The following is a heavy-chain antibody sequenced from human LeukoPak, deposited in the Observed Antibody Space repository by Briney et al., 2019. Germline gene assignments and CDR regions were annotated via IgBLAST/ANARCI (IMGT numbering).Heavy chain of an antibody. CDR2: INPSGGST. J-gene: IGHJ6*03. CDR1: GYTFTSYY. V-gene: IGHV1-46*01. Sequence: ASVKVSCKASGYTFTSYYMHWVRQAPGQGLEWMGIINPSGGSTSYAQKFQGRVTMTRDTSTSTVYMELSSLRSEDTAVYYCARDFSEYQLLFHYYYMDVWGKGTTVTVSS. D-gene: IGHD2-2*01. CDR3: ARDFSEYQLLFHYYYMDV.